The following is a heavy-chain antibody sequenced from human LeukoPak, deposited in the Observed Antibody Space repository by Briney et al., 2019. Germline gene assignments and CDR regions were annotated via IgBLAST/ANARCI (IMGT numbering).Heavy chain of an antibody. D-gene: IGHD3-10*01. CDR2: IYYSGST. J-gene: IGHJ4*02. CDR3: ARAYGSGSYFANY. Sequence: SETLSLTCTVSGGSISSSSYYWGWIRQPPGKGLEWIGSIYYSGSTYYNPSLKSRVTISVDTSKNQFSLKLSSVTAADTAVYYRARAYGSGSYFANYWGQGTLVTVSS. V-gene: IGHV4-39*01. CDR1: GGSISSSSYY.